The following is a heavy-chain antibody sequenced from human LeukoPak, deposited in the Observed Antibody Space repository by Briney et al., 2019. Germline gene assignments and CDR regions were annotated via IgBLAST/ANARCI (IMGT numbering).Heavy chain of an antibody. CDR2: ISWNSGTI. J-gene: IGHJ4*02. V-gene: IGHV3-9*03. D-gene: IGHD2-2*01. CDR1: GFTFDDHA. Sequence: GGSLRLSCAASGFTFDDHAMHWVRQAPGKGLEWVAGISWNSGTIGYADSVKGRFTISRDNAKNSLYLQMNSLRPEDMALYYCAKGALFGCSSTSCHLGYFDYWGQGTLVTVSS. CDR3: AKGALFGCSSTSCHLGYFDY.